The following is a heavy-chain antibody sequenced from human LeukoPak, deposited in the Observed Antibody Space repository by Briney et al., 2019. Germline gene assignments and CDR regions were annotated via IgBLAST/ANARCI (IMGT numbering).Heavy chain of an antibody. J-gene: IGHJ4*02. CDR2: IYYSGST. CDR3: ASPMVRGRSYDY. V-gene: IGHV4-39*01. D-gene: IGHD3-10*01. Sequence: SETLSLTCSVSGGSISSSSYYWGWIRQPPGKGLEWIGSIYYSGSTYYNPSLKSRVTISVDTSKNQFSLKLSSVTAADTAVYYCASPMVRGRSYDYWGQGTRVTVSS. CDR1: GGSISSSSYY.